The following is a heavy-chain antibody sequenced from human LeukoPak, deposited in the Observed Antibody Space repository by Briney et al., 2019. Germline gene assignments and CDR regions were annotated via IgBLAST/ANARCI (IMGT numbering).Heavy chain of an antibody. CDR1: GGSISSSSYY. D-gene: IGHD2-21*01. J-gene: IGHJ4*02. Sequence: SETLSLTCTVSGGSISSSSYYWGWIRQPPGKGLEWIGSIYYSGSTYYNPSLKSRVTISVDTSKNQFSLKLSSVTAADTAVYYCARLSTSRGTVVVIAKGDFDYWGQGTLVTVSS. CDR3: ARLSTSRGTVVVIAKGDFDY. V-gene: IGHV4-39*01. CDR2: IYYSGST.